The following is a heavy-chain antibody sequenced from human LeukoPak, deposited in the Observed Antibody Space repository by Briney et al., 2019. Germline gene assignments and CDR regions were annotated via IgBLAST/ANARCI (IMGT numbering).Heavy chain of an antibody. CDR3: ASMFNWNYGKDY. V-gene: IGHV3-7*01. J-gene: IGHJ4*02. CDR2: IKQDGSEK. D-gene: IGHD1-7*01. Sequence: GGPLRLSCVASGFIFSSSWMSWVRQAPGKGLEWVANIKQDGSEKDYADSVKGRFTISRDNGKNSLYLQMNSLRAEDTAVYYCASMFNWNYGKDYWGQGTLVTVSS. CDR1: GFIFSSSW.